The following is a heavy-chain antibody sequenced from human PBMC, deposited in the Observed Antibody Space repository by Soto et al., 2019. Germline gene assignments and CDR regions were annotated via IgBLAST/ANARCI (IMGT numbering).Heavy chain of an antibody. CDR2: IIPIFGTA. D-gene: IGHD3-9*01. J-gene: IGHJ5*02. CDR1: GGTFSSYA. V-gene: IGHV1-69*01. CDR3: ASDGFNDDILTGYRFYNWFDP. Sequence: QVQLVQSGAEVKKPGSSVKVSCKASGGTFSSYAISWVRQAPGQGLEWMGGIIPIFGTANYAQKFQGRVTITADESTSTAYMELSSLRSEDTAVYYCASDGFNDDILTGYRFYNWFDPWGQGTLVTVSS.